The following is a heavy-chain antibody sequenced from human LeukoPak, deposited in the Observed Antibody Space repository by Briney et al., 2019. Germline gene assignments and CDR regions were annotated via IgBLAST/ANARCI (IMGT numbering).Heavy chain of an antibody. CDR1: GYTFTSYG. CDR3: ATEAGDYGSFDY. J-gene: IGHJ4*02. CDR2: ISAYNGNT. D-gene: IGHD4-17*01. V-gene: IGHV1-18*01. Sequence: ASVKVSCKASGYTFTSYGISWVRQAPGQGLEWMGWISAYNGNTNYAQKLQGRVTMTTDTSTSTAYMELSSLRSEDTAVYYCATEAGDYGSFDYWGQGTLVTVSS.